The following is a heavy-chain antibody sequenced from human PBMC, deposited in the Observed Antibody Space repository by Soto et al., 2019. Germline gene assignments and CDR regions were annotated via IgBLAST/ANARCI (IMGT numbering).Heavy chain of an antibody. J-gene: IGHJ6*02. CDR2: IIPFFGTS. CDR3: ARVRHITNYGMAV. CDR1: GGTFSSYP. V-gene: IGHV1-69*01. D-gene: IGHD2-21*01. Sequence: QVQLVQSGAEVKKPGSSVNVSCEASGGTFSSYPINWVRQAPGQGXEWMGGIIPFFGTSNYAQKFQGRVTITADDSTSTASMELRSLRSEDTAVYYCARVRHITNYGMAVWGQGTTVTVSS.